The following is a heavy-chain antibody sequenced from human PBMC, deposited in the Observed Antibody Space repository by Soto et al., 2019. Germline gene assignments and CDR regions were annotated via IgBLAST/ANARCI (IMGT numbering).Heavy chain of an antibody. CDR2: ISGSNIYT. CDR1: GFTFSDYY. J-gene: IGHJ6*02. D-gene: IGHD2-2*01. CDR3: ARDXGEVIPAAIGGGYGMDV. Sequence: GSLRLSCAASGFTFSDYYMSWIRQAPGKGLEWISYISGSNIYTNYADSVKGRFTISRDNANNSLYLQMDSLRVEDTAVYYCARDXGEVIPAAIGGGYGMDVWGQGTTVTVSS. V-gene: IGHV3-11*06.